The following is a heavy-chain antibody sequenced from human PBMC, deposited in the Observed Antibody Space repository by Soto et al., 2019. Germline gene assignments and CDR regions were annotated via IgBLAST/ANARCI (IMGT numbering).Heavy chain of an antibody. CDR2: LSVGNGDT. D-gene: IGHD2-15*01. J-gene: IGHJ6*02. CDR3: ATSEGDCGGGSCYNYFYYYGMDV. V-gene: IGHV1-3*01. Sequence: ASVKVSCKASGDTRTDFSMHWVRQAPGQRPEWMGWLSVGNGDTKYSQKFQGRVTNTRDTSARTAYMELSNLRSEDTAVYYCATSEGDCGGGSCYNYFYYYGMDVWGQGTTVTVSS. CDR1: GDTRTDFS.